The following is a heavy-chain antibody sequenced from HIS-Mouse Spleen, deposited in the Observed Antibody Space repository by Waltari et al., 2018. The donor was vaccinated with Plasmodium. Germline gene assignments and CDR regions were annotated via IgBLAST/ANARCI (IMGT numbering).Heavy chain of an antibody. CDR1: GYSISSGYY. J-gene: IGHJ4*02. Sequence: QVQLQESGPGLVKPSETLSLTCTVSGYSISSGYYWGWIRQPPGKGLAGIGRIDHSGSTNDNPSLKRRVTISVDTSKNQFTRKLSSVTAAGAAVYYCARQSYYGSGSYYNVGWGQGTLVTVSS. CDR2: IDHSGST. V-gene: IGHV4-38-2*02. D-gene: IGHD3-10*01. CDR3: ARQSYYGSGSYYNVG.